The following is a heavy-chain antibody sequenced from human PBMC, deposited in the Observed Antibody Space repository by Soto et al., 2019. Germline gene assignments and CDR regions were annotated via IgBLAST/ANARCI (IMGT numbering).Heavy chain of an antibody. D-gene: IGHD2-15*01. V-gene: IGHV4-31*03. CDR2: IYYSGST. Sequence: ASETLSLTCTVSGGSISSGGYYWSWIRQHPGKGLEWIGYIYYSGSTYYNPSLKSRVTISVDTSKNQFSLKLSSVTAADTAVYYCARDGYCSGGSCYSEYWFDPWGQGTLVTVSS. J-gene: IGHJ5*02. CDR3: ARDGYCSGGSCYSEYWFDP. CDR1: GGSISSGGYY.